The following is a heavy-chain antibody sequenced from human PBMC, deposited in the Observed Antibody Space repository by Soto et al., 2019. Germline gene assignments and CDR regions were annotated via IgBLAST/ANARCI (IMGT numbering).Heavy chain of an antibody. CDR3: TTDLLLWFGELKDV. CDR1: GYTLTELS. V-gene: IGHV1-24*01. CDR2: FDPEDGET. Sequence: ASVKVSCKVSGYTLTELSMHWVRPAPGKGLEWMGGFDPEDGETIYAQKFQGRVTMTGDTSTDTAYMELSSLRSEDTAVYYCTTDLLLWFGELKDVWGQGTTVTVSS. D-gene: IGHD3-10*01. J-gene: IGHJ6*02.